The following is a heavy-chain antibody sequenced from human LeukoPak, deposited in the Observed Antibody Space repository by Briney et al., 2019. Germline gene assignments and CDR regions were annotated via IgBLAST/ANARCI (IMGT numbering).Heavy chain of an antibody. CDR3: ARGRWKMDIVVVPAARFDY. CDR1: GGSFSGYY. D-gene: IGHD2-2*03. Sequence: SETLSLTCAVYGGSFSGYYWSWIRQPPGKGLEWIGEINHSGSTNYNPSLKSRVTISVDTSKNQFSLKLSSVTAADTAVYYCARGRWKMDIVVVPAARFDYWGQGTLVTVSS. J-gene: IGHJ4*02. V-gene: IGHV4-34*01. CDR2: INHSGST.